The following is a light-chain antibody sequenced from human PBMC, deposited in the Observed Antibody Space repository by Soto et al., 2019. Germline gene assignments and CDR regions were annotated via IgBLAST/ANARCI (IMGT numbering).Light chain of an antibody. CDR3: QQRSNWPRIT. CDR1: QSVSSY. J-gene: IGKJ5*01. Sequence: DNLLRQSPSKLSLPPWKRATPSFRVSQSVSSYLAWYRQKPGQAPRLLIYDASNRATGIPARFSGSGSGTDFTLTISSLEPEDFAGYYCQQRSNWPRITFGQGTRME. CDR2: DAS. V-gene: IGKV3-11*01.